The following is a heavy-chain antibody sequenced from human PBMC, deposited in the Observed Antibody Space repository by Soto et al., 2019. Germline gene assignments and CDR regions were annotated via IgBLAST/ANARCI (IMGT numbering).Heavy chain of an antibody. CDR1: GFTFSSYW. CDR3: ARDSGTSGLDAFDI. CDR2: IKQDGSEK. Sequence: GGSLRLSCAASGFTFSSYWMSWVRQAPGKGLEWVANIKQDGSEKYYVDSVKGRFTISRDNAKNSLYLQMNSLRAEDTAVYYCARDSGTSGLDAFDIWGQGTMVTVS. J-gene: IGHJ3*02. V-gene: IGHV3-7*01. D-gene: IGHD6-13*01.